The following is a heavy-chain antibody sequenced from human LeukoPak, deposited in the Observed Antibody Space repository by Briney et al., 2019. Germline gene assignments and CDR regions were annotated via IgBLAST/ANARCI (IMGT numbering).Heavy chain of an antibody. CDR2: ISAYNGNT. Sequence: GASVKVSCKASGYTFTSYGISWVRQAPGQGLEWMGWISAYNGNTNYAQKLQGRVTMTTDTSTSTAYMELRSLRSNHTAVYYCATSKGGQYCSSTSCLDYYYMDVWGKGTTVTISS. CDR1: GYTFTSYG. V-gene: IGHV1-18*01. D-gene: IGHD2-2*01. CDR3: ATSKGGQYCSSTSCLDYYYMDV. J-gene: IGHJ6*03.